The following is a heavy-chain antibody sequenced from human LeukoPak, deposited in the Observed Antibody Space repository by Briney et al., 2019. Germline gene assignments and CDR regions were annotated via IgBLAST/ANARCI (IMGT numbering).Heavy chain of an antibody. V-gene: IGHV3-53*01. D-gene: IGHD6-13*01. J-gene: IGHJ4*02. Sequence: GGSLRLSCAVSGFTVSSNYMSWVRQAPGKGLEWVSVIYSGGNTYYAGSVKGRFTISRDNSKNTLYLQMNSLRAEDTAVYYCASLGAAGTDYWGQGTLVTVSS. CDR1: GFTVSSNY. CDR3: ASLGAAGTDY. CDR2: IYSGGNT.